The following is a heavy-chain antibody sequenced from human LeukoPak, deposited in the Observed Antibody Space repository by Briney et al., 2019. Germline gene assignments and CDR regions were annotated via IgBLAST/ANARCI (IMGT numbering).Heavy chain of an antibody. J-gene: IGHJ4*02. V-gene: IGHV3-21*01. CDR1: GFTFSSYS. CDR2: ISSSSSYI. CDR3: ARDLERGFDY. D-gene: IGHD5-24*01. Sequence: GGSLRLSCAASGFTFSSYSMNWVRQAPGEGLEWVSSISSSSSYIYYADSVKGRFTISRDNAKNSLYLQMNSLRAEDTAVYYCARDLERGFDYWGQGTLVTVSS.